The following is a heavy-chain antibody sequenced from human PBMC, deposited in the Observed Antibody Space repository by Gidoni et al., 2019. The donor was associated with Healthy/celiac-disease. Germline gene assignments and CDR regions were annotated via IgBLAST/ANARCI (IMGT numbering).Heavy chain of an antibody. CDR3: ASTFSMVRGVILNYYYGMDV. Sequence: VKKPGSSVKVSCKASGGTFSSYAISWVRQAPGQGLEWMGGIIPIFGTANYAQKFQGRVTITADESTSTAYMELSSLRSADTAVYYCASTFSMVRGVILNYYYGMDVWGQGPTVTVSS. CDR1: GGTFSSYA. J-gene: IGHJ6*02. V-gene: IGHV1-69*01. CDR2: IIPIFGTA. D-gene: IGHD3-10*01.